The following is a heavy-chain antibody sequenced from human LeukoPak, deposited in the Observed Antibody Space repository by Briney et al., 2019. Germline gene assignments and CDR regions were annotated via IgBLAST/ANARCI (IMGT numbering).Heavy chain of an antibody. CDR2: ISGSGGST. D-gene: IGHD3-22*01. CDR1: GFTFSSYA. Sequence: GGSLRLSCAASGFTFSSYAMSWVRQAPGRGLEWVSAISGSGGSTYYADSVKGRFTISRDNSKNTLYLQMNSLRAEDTAVYYCAKRGYYDSSGYYYEDFDYWGQGTLVTVSS. J-gene: IGHJ4*02. CDR3: AKRGYYDSSGYYYEDFDY. V-gene: IGHV3-23*01.